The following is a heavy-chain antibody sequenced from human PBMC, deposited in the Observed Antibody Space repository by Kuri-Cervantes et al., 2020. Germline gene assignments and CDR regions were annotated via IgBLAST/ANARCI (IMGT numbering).Heavy chain of an antibody. J-gene: IGHJ4*02. V-gene: IGHV5-51*01. CDR2: IYPGDSDT. Sequence: KVSCKGSGYSFTSYWIGWVRQMPGKGLEWMGIIYPGDSDTRYSPSFQGQVTIPADKSISTAYLQWSSLKASDTAMYYCARRIAAAMVWDYWGQGTLVTVSS. CDR1: GYSFTSYW. D-gene: IGHD6-13*01. CDR3: ARRIAAAMVWDY.